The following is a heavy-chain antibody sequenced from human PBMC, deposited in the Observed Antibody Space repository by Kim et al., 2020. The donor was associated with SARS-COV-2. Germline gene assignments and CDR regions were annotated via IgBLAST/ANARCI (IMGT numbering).Heavy chain of an antibody. CDR1: GGSFRGYS. Sequence: SETLSLTCAVYGGSFRGYSWSWIRQHPGKGLEWIGEINHSGSTDYNPSLKSLVTISVDPSKKQFSLKMSSVTAADTAVYYCARIEPGNFGFEYWGQGALV. V-gene: IGHV4-34*01. J-gene: IGHJ4*02. CDR3: ARIEPGNFGFEY. D-gene: IGHD5-18*01. CDR2: INHSGST.